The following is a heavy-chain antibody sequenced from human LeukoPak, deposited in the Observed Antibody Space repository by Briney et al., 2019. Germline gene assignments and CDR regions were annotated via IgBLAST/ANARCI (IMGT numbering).Heavy chain of an antibody. D-gene: IGHD2-15*01. Sequence: GGSLRLSCAASGFTFSGSNLNWVRQAPGKGLEWVSSISTSSSYIYYGDSVKGRFTISRDNAKKSLYLQMNSLRAEDTAVYYCASQYGWSIDYWGQGTLVTVSS. CDR3: ASQYGWSIDY. V-gene: IGHV3-21*01. J-gene: IGHJ4*02. CDR1: GFTFSGSN. CDR2: ISTSSSYI.